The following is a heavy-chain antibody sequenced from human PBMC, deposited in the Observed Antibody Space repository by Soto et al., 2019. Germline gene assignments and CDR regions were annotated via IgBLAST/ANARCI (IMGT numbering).Heavy chain of an antibody. CDR1: GFTFSDYY. J-gene: IGHJ4*02. V-gene: IGHV3-11*06. CDR3: VRGGTRYYFDRSGQES. Sequence: QAQLVESGGGLVKPGGSLRLSCATSGFTFSDYYVGWIHQAPGKGLEWVSYINNSSHHADYADSVKGRFAISRDNAKSSLYLEMRSLRVDDTAVYYCVRGGTRYYFDRSGQESWGQGVLVTVSS. CDR2: INNSSHHA. D-gene: IGHD3-22*01.